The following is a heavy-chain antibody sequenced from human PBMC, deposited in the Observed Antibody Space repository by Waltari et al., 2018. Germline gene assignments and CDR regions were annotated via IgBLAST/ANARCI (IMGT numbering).Heavy chain of an antibody. J-gene: IGHJ5*02. Sequence: QVQLVQSGSEWKKPGASVKVSCKAYGYSFTNYAINWVRQAPGQGLELMGVITTNTATPTFTQGFTRRFCVSLDTSVSTAYLQINDLKAEDTAIYYCAREVVPAAKIVVNWFDPWGQGTQVTVSS. CDR2: ITTNTATP. D-gene: IGHD2-2*01. V-gene: IGHV7-4-1*02. CDR1: GYSFTNYA. CDR3: AREVVPAAKIVVNWFDP.